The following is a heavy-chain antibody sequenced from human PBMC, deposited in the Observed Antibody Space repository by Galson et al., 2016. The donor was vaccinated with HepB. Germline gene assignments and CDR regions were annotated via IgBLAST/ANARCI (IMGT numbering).Heavy chain of an antibody. V-gene: IGHV4/OR15-8*01. J-gene: IGHJ4*02. CDR2: IYHSGSP. CDR3: ARDPSGNGYNYDY. Sequence: PPGEGLEWIGEIYHSGSPHYNPSLKSRVTISLDNSKSQFSLRLSSVTAADTAVYYCARDPSGNGYNYDYWGQGALVTVSS. D-gene: IGHD5-24*01.